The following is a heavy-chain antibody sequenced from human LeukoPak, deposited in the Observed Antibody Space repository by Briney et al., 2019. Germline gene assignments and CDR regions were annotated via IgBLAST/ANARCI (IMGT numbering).Heavy chain of an antibody. CDR2: ISWNSGSI. Sequence: GGSLRLSCAASGFTFDDYAMHWVRQAPGKGLEWVSGISWNSGSIGYADSVKGRFTISRDNAKNSLYQQMNSLRAEDTAVYYCARGTRSRDYDFWSYHYYYGMDVWGQGTTVTVSS. J-gene: IGHJ6*02. D-gene: IGHD3-3*01. CDR1: GFTFDDYA. V-gene: IGHV3-9*01. CDR3: ARGTRSRDYDFWSYHYYYGMDV.